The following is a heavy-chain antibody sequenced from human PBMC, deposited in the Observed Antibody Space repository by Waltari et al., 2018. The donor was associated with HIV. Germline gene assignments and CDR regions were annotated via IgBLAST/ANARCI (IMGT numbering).Heavy chain of an antibody. CDR1: GFIFTAFA. CDR3: VKDSGRAADVFDL. J-gene: IGHJ3*01. V-gene: IGHV3-23*01. D-gene: IGHD3-10*01. CDR2: IRGGGET. Sequence: QLLESGGGLVEPGGFLRLSRAASGFIFTAFAMDWVRQAPGKGLEWVSAIRGGGETFYADSVKGRFTISRDNSKNTLYLQMNSLRADDAAVYYCVKDSGRAADVFDLWGQGTMVTVSS.